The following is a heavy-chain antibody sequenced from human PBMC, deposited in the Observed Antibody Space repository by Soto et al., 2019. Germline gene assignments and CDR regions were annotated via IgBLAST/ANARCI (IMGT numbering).Heavy chain of an antibody. V-gene: IGHV1-69*12. J-gene: IGHJ4*02. CDR2: IIPIFGTA. CDR1: GGTFSSYA. CDR3: ASPYSSGWYGGFDY. D-gene: IGHD6-19*01. Sequence: QVQLVQSGAEVKKPGSSVKVSCTASGGTFSSYAISWVRQAPGQGLEWMGGIIPIFGTADYAQKFQGRVTITADESTSTAYMELSSRRSEDTAGYSGASPYSSGWYGGFDYWGQGTLVTVSS.